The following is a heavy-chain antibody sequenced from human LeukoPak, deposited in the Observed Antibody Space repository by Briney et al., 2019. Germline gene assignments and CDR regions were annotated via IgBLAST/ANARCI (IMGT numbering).Heavy chain of an antibody. CDR1: GFTFSGYW. Sequence: QAGGSLRLSCAAFGFTFSGYWMHWTRQSPGKGLVWVSCISGVGSDTRYAASVKGRFTISRDNAKNTLYLRIKSLSVEDTAVYYCARDPRNKGFDSWGQGTLVTVSS. CDR2: ISGVGSDT. CDR3: ARDPRNKGFDS. J-gene: IGHJ5*01. D-gene: IGHD1/OR15-1a*01. V-gene: IGHV3-74*01.